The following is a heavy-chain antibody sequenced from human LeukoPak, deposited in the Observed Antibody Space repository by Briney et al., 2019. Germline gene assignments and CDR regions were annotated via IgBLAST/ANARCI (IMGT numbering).Heavy chain of an antibody. CDR3: ARSVEGYCRGGSCYYYSYYMDV. Sequence: GASVEVSCKASGYTFTSYYMHWVRQAPGQGLEWMGIINPSGGSTSYAQKFQGRVTMTRDMSTSTVYMELSSLRSEDTAVYYCARSVEGYCRGGSCYYYSYYMDVWGKGTTVTVSS. CDR1: GYTFTSYY. V-gene: IGHV1-46*01. CDR2: INPSGGST. D-gene: IGHD2-15*01. J-gene: IGHJ6*03.